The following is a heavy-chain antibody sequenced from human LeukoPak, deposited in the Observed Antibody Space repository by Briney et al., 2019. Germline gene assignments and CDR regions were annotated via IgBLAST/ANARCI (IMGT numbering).Heavy chain of an antibody. D-gene: IGHD3-10*01. Sequence: SETLSLTCTVSGGSISSYYWSWIRQPPGKGLEWIGYIYYSGSTNYNPSLKNRVTISVDTSKNQFSLKLSSVTAADTAVYYCAREIVRGVQDFRWFDPWGQGTLVTVSS. J-gene: IGHJ5*02. CDR3: AREIVRGVQDFRWFDP. CDR1: GGSISSYY. V-gene: IGHV4-59*01. CDR2: IYYSGST.